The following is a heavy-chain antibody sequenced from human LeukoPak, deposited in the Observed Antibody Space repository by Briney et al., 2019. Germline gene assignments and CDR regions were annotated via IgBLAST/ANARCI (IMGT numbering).Heavy chain of an antibody. Sequence: SETLSLTCTVSGGSISSYYWSWIRQPPGKGLEWIGYIYYSGCTNYNPSLKSRVTISVDTSKNQFSLKLSSVTAADTAVYYCARLKVGWFDPWGQGTLVTVSS. CDR3: ARLKVGWFDP. V-gene: IGHV4-59*01. CDR2: IYYSGCT. CDR1: GGSISSYY. J-gene: IGHJ5*02.